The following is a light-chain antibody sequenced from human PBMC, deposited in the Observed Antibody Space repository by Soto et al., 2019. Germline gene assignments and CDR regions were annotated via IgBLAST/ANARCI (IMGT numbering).Light chain of an antibody. CDR2: AAS. V-gene: IGKV1-39*01. CDR1: QSISSY. Sequence: DIQMTQSPSSLSVSVGDRVTITCQASQSISSYLNWYQQKPGKAPKLLIYAASSLQSGVPSRFSGSGSGTDFTLTISSLQPEDFATYYCQQSYSTRWTFGQGTKVEIK. J-gene: IGKJ1*01. CDR3: QQSYSTRWT.